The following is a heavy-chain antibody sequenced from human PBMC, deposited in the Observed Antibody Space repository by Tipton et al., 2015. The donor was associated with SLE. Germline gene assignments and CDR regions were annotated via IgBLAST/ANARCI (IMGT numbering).Heavy chain of an antibody. D-gene: IGHD1-26*01. CDR2: IYFSGQT. CDR3: ARASFIVGATTFWFDP. Sequence: TLSLTCTVSGDSISTVNYYWGWTRQPAGKALEWIGHIYFSGQTYYNPSLKSRVTISVDTSKNQFSLKLNSVTATDAAAYYCARASFIVGATTFWFDPWGQGALVIVPS. V-gene: IGHV4-61*09. CDR1: GDSISTVNYY. J-gene: IGHJ5*02.